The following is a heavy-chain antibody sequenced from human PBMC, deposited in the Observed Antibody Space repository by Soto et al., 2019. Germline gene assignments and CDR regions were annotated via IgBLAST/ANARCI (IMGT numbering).Heavy chain of an antibody. CDR1: GGTFSSYT. D-gene: IGHD6-13*01. CDR3: ARDGRGAAAENY. CDR2: IIPILGIA. V-gene: IGHV1-69*08. J-gene: IGHJ4*02. Sequence: QVQLVQSGAEVKKPGSSVKVSCKASGGTFSSYTISWVRQAPGQGLEWMGRIIPILGIANYAQKFQGRVTITADKSTSTDYMELSSLRSEDTAVYYCARDGRGAAAENYWGQGTLVTVSS.